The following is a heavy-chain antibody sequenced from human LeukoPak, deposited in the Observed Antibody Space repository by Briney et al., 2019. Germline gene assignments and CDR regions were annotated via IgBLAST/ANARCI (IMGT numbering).Heavy chain of an antibody. CDR3: ARVSSGWYRYDY. CDR2: IYYSGST. Sequence: SETLSLTCTVSGGSIRSYYWSWIRQPPGKGLEWIGYIYYSGSTNYNPSLKSRVTISVDTSKNQFSLKLSSVTAADTAVYYCARVSSGWYRYDYWGQGTLVTVSS. D-gene: IGHD6-19*01. J-gene: IGHJ4*02. V-gene: IGHV4-59*08. CDR1: GGSIRSYY.